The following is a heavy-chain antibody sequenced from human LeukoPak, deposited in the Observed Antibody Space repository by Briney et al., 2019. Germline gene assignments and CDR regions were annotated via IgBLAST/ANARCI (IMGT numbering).Heavy chain of an antibody. CDR3: VRLLDTDY. CDR2: ISRDGATT. V-gene: IGHV3-74*01. D-gene: IGHD1-1*01. CDR1: GFTFRNYW. Sequence: GGSLRLSCAASGFTFRNYWMHWVRQAPGKGLVWVSRISRDGATTHYAGSVKGRFTISRDNAKNMVYLQMDSLSAEDTAVYYCVRLLDTDYWGQGTLVTVSS. J-gene: IGHJ4*02.